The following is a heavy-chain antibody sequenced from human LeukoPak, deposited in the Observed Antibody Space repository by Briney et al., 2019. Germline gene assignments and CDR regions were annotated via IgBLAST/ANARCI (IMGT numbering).Heavy chain of an antibody. J-gene: IGHJ4*02. CDR3: ARGLGTTHFDY. CDR2: INHSGST. D-gene: IGHD1-1*01. Sequence: SETLSLTCAVYGGSFSGYYWSWIRQPPVKGLEWIGEINHSGSTNYNPSLKSRVTISVDTSKNQFSLKLSSVTAADTAVYYCARGLGTTHFDYWGQGTLVTVSS. CDR1: GGSFSGYY. V-gene: IGHV4-34*01.